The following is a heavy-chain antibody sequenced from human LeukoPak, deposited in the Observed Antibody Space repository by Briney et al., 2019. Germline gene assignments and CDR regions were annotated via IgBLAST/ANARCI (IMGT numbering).Heavy chain of an antibody. CDR3: ARVGGITLALAPSPFPDYNYYYMDV. J-gene: IGHJ6*03. CDR2: ISSSSSYI. D-gene: IGHD3-10*01. V-gene: IGHV3-21*01. CDR1: GFTFSSYS. Sequence: GGSLRLSCAASGFTFSSYSMNWVRQAPGKGLEWVSSISSSSSYIYYTDSVKGRFTISRDDAKKSLYLQMNSLRAEDTAVYYCARVGGITLALAPSPFPDYNYYYMDVWGKGTTVTVSS.